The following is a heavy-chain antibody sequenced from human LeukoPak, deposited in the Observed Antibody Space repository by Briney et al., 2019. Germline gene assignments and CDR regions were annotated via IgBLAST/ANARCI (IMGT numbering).Heavy chain of an antibody. J-gene: IGHJ5*02. CDR3: ANQESRGRYSYGRGGWFDP. CDR1: GYTFTSYD. D-gene: IGHD5-18*01. Sequence: ASVKVSCKASGYTFTSYDINWVRQATGQGLEWMGWMNPNSGNTGYAQKFQGRVTMTRNTSISTAYMELSSLRSEDTAVYYCANQESRGRYSYGRGGWFDPWGQGTLVTVSS. V-gene: IGHV1-8*01. CDR2: MNPNSGNT.